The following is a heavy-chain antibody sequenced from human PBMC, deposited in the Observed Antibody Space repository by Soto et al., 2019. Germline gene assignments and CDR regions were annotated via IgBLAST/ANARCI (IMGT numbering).Heavy chain of an antibody. CDR2: IYTSGST. Sequence: TLSLTCAFSEGSFSTGDYSWNWIRQPPGKGLEWIGYIYTSGSTYYSSSLKSRVTISADRSKNQFSLQMTSVTAADTAVYYWARWNDYGGILFDDRGQGLLVT. CDR1: EGSFSTGDYS. J-gene: IGHJ4*02. CDR3: ARWNDYGGILFDD. D-gene: IGHD4-17*01. V-gene: IGHV4-30-2*01.